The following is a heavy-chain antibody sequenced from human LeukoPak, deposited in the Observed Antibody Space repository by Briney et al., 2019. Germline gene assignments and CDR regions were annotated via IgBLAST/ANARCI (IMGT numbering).Heavy chain of an antibody. CDR2: ISSGSRTI. CDR3: ARESITGHRDFDY. J-gene: IGHJ4*02. Sequence: GGSLRLSCAASGFAFSSYSMNWVRQAPGRGLVWISYISSGSRTIYYADSVKGRFTISRDNGDNSLYLLLNSLRADDTAVYFCARESITGHRDFDYWGQGTLITVSS. V-gene: IGHV3-48*01. D-gene: IGHD1-20*01. CDR1: GFAFSSYS.